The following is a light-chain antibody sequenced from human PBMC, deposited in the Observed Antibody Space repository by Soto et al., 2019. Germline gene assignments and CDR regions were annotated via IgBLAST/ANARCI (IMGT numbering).Light chain of an antibody. CDR1: QSVSSH. CDR2: DAS. V-gene: IGKV3-15*01. Sequence: EMVRTQSPATLSVSPGELSTFCCRASQSVSSHLAWYQHKPGQAPRLLFYDASTRATGIPARFSGSGSGTEFTLTISSLQSEDFAVYYCQHYNGWPITFGQGTRLEIK. CDR3: QHYNGWPIT. J-gene: IGKJ5*01.